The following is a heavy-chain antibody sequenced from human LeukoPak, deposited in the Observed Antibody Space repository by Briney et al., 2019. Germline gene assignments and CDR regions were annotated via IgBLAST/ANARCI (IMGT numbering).Heavy chain of an antibody. V-gene: IGHV4-30-2*01. D-gene: IGHD3-22*01. CDR2: IYHSGST. J-gene: IGHJ4*02. CDR1: GGSISSGGYS. Sequence: SETLSLTCAVSGGSISSGGYSWSWIRQPPGKGLEWIGYIYHSGSTYYNPSLKSRVTISVDTSKNQFSLKLSSVTAADTAVYYCARDKGDYFDSSGSLDYWGQGTLVAVSS. CDR3: ARDKGDYFDSSGSLDY.